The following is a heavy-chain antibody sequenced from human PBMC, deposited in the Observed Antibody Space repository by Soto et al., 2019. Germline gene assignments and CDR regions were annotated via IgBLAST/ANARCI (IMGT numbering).Heavy chain of an antibody. Sequence: QVQLVQSGAEVKKPGASVKVSCKASGYTFTSYAMHWVRQAPGQRLEWMGWINAGNGNTKYSKKFQGRVTITRDTSASTAYMELSSLRSEGTAVYYCARVEDYDYIWGSYRYYGGFDYWGQGTLVTVSS. J-gene: IGHJ4*02. V-gene: IGHV1-3*01. CDR1: GYTFTSYA. D-gene: IGHD3-16*02. CDR3: ARVEDYDYIWGSYRYYGGFDY. CDR2: INAGNGNT.